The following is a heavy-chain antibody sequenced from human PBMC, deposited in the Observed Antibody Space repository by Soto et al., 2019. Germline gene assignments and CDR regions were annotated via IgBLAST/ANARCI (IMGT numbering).Heavy chain of an antibody. V-gene: IGHV4-39*01. CDR2: IYYSGST. J-gene: IGHJ4*02. CDR1: GGSISSSSYY. Sequence: QLQLQESGPGLVKPSETLSLTCTVSGGSISSSSYYWGWIRQPPGKGLEWIGSIYYSGSTYYNPSLKSRVTISVDTSKNQFSLKLSSVTAADTAVYYCARHGSSWSVWDYWGQGTLVTVSS. D-gene: IGHD6-13*01. CDR3: ARHGSSWSVWDY.